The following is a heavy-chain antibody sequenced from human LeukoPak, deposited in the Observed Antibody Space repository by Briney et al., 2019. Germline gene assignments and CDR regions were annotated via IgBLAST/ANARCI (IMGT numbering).Heavy chain of an antibody. CDR1: GYTFSVYY. Sequence: ASVKVSCKASGYTFSVYYVHWVRQAPGQGGEWMGWINPNTGATNYAQKFQGRVTMTRDTSISAAFLELSMLTSDDTAVYYCARGGSTIVVVPASNLPSDYWGQGTLVTVSS. D-gene: IGHD2-2*01. CDR2: INPNTGAT. V-gene: IGHV1-2*02. J-gene: IGHJ4*02. CDR3: ARGGSTIVVVPASNLPSDY.